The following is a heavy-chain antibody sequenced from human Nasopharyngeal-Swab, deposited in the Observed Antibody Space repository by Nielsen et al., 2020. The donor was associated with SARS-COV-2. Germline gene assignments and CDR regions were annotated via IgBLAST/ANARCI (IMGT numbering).Heavy chain of an antibody. CDR3: ARGGDYGDYWDWFDP. J-gene: IGHJ5*02. D-gene: IGHD4-17*01. V-gene: IGHV3-7*01. CDR1: GFTFSSYC. Sequence: GGSLRLSCAASGFTFSSYCMSWARQAPGKGLEWVANIKQDGSEKYYVDSVKGRFTISRDNAKNSLYLQMNSLRAEDTAVYYCARGGDYGDYWDWFDPWGQGTLVTVSS. CDR2: IKQDGSEK.